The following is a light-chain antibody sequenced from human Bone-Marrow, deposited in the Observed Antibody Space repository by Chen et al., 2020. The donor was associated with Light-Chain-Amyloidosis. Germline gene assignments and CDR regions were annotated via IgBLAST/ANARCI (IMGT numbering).Light chain of an antibody. CDR1: SGDVGGYDV. CDR3: CSTAGRSTLV. CDR2: DVS. Sequence: QSALTQPRSVSGSPGKSVTISCTGTSGDVGGYDVVSWYQQYPVKAPKLIIYDVSKRPSGVPDRFSGSKSGNTASLTISGLQAADEADYYCCSTAGRSTLVFGGGTTLTVL. J-gene: IGLJ2*01. V-gene: IGLV2-11*02.